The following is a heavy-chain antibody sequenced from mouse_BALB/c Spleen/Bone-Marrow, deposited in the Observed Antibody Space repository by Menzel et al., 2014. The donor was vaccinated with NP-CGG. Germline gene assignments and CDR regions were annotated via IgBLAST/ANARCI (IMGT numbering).Heavy chain of an antibody. CDR2: IAPGSGST. J-gene: IGHJ1*01. Sequence: VQLQQSGAELVKPGTSVKMSCKASGYTFTSYWMHWVKQRPGQGLEWIGRIAPGSGSTYYNEMFKGKATLTVDTSSSTAYIQLSSLSSEDSAVYFCARSRDGYFDVWGAGTTVTVSS. V-gene: IGHV1-55*01. CDR3: ARSRDGYFDV. CDR1: GYTFTSYW.